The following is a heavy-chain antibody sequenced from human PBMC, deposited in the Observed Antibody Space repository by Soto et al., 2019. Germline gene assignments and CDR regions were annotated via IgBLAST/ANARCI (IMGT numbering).Heavy chain of an antibody. D-gene: IGHD5-18*01. CDR1: GFTFNSYA. CDR3: ATAMVYYFDY. V-gene: IGHV3-23*01. CDR2: ISGSGDST. Sequence: EVQLLESGGGLVQPGGSLRLSCAASGFTFNSYAMTWVRQAPGKGLEWVSSISGSGDSTYYTDSVKGRFTISRDNSKNTLYLQMNSLRAEDTALYYCATAMVYYFDYWGQGTLVTVSS. J-gene: IGHJ4*02.